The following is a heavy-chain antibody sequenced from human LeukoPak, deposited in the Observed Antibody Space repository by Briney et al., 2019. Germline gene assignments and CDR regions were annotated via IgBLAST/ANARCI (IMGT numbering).Heavy chain of an antibody. J-gene: IGHJ4*02. CDR3: ARSRNLFDY. CDR1: GYTFTGYY. Sequence: ASVKVSCKASGYTFTGYYMHWVRQAPGQGLEWMGWINPNSGGTNYAQKFQGRVTMTRDTSTSTVYMELSSLRSEDTAVYYCARSRNLFDYWGQGTLVTVSS. CDR2: INPNSGGT. V-gene: IGHV1-2*02. D-gene: IGHD1-14*01.